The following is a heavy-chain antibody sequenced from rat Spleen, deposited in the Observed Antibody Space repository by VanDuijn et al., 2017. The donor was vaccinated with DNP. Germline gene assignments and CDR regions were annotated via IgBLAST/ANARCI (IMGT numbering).Heavy chain of an antibody. D-gene: IGHD1-5*01. CDR3: ARVRNIGTEGAMDA. CDR1: GFTFNNYW. CDR2: ITSSGGST. J-gene: IGHJ4*01. V-gene: IGHV5-31*01. Sequence: EVQLVESGGDLVQPGRSLKLSCVASGFTFNNYWMTWIRQVPGKGLEWVASITSSGGSTYYPDSVKGRFTISRDNAKNTLYLQMNSLRSEDTATYYCARVRNIGTEGAMDAWGQGTSVTVSS.